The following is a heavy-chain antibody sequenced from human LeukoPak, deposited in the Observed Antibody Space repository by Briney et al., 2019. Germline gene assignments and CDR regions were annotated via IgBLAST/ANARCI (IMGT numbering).Heavy chain of an antibody. CDR2: ISSSSNTI. CDR3: ARARGDWLPRDIDY. J-gene: IGHJ4*02. D-gene: IGHD2-21*02. Sequence: GGSLRLSCAASGFTFSSYSMYWVRQAPGKGLEWVSYISSSSNTIYYADSVKGRFTISRDNAKNSLYLQMNSLRAEDTAVYYCARARGDWLPRDIDYWGQGTLVTVSS. CDR1: GFTFSSYS. V-gene: IGHV3-48*01.